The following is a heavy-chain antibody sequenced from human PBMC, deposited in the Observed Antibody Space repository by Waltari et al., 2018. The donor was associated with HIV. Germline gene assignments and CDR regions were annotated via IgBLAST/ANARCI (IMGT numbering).Heavy chain of an antibody. J-gene: IGHJ3*02. CDR3: ARGTKPAPYNGWPRGAFDI. CDR1: GGSFTDDY. Sequence: QVQQHQWGAGLLKPSETLALICTVDGGSFTDDYWTWIRQSPRKGLEWIGEIDHRGRTISNPSLRSRVTISFDMSNNQFSLRLTSVTPSDSAVYFCARGTKPAPYNGWPRGAFDIWGQGTVVTVSS. D-gene: IGHD5-12*01. V-gene: IGHV4-34*01. CDR2: IDHRGRT.